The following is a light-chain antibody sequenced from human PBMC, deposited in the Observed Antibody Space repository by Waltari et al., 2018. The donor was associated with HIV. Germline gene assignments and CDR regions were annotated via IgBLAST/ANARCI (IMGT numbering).Light chain of an antibody. V-gene: IGLV2-23*02. CDR2: EVS. CDR1: SSDVGGYNL. CDR3: CSYAGSSTPV. Sequence: QSALTQPASVSGSPGQSITISCTGTSSDVGGYNLVSWYQQHPDKAPKLRIYEVSKRPSGVSNRFSASKSANTSSLTSSGFHAEDEADYYCCSYAGSSTPVFGGGTKLTV. J-gene: IGLJ2*01.